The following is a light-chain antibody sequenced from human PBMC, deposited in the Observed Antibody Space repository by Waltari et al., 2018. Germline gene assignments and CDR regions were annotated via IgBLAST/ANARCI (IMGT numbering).Light chain of an antibody. J-gene: IGLJ3*02. CDR2: GVS. Sequence: QSALTPPASVSGSPRQSITISCTGTGSDIGAFNYVSWYQQHSGKAPRLIIFGVSDRPSGISNRFSGSKSGNTASLTISGLQAEDEANYYCTSFTRAKTWVFGGGTKVTVL. V-gene: IGLV2-14*03. CDR1: GSDIGAFNY. CDR3: TSFTRAKTWV.